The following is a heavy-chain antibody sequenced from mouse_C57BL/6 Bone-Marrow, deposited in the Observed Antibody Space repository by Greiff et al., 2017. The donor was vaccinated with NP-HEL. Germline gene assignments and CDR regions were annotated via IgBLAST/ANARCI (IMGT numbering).Heavy chain of an antibody. CDR2: IHPNSGST. V-gene: IGHV1-64*01. Sequence: QVQLQQPGAELVKPGASVKLSCKASGYTFTSYWMHWVKQRPGQGLEWIGMIHPNSGSTNYNEKFKSKATLTVDKSSSPAYMQLSSLTAEDSAVYYCARYGYILDYWGQGTTLTVSS. CDR1: GYTFTSYW. D-gene: IGHD2-2*01. CDR3: ARYGYILDY. J-gene: IGHJ2*01.